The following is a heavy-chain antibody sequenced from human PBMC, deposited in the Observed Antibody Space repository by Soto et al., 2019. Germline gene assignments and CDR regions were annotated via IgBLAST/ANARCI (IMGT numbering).Heavy chain of an antibody. D-gene: IGHD6-19*01. CDR2: ISDSGNII. CDR1: GFTFSDNY. J-gene: IGHJ5*02. V-gene: IGHV3-11*01. Sequence: QVQLVESGGGLVKPGGSLRLSCAASGFTFSDNYMTWIRQAPGRGLEWVAYISDSGNIIYYADSVQGRFTVSRDNAKNSLYLQMNRLSAEDTAVYYCARRTRGAGWFDPWGQGTLVTVSS. CDR3: ARRTRGAGWFDP.